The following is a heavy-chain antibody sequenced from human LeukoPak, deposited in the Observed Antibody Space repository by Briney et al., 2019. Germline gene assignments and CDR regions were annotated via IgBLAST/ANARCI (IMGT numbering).Heavy chain of an antibody. CDR3: ARSLTPVSY. CDR2: IFPADSDT. Sequence: GESLKISCKGSGYIFSNYWIGWVRQMPGKGLEWMGIIFPADSDTRYNPSFQGQVTISADKSISTAYLQWSSLKASDTAMYYCARSLTPVSYWGQGTLVTVSS. CDR1: GYIFSNYW. V-gene: IGHV5-51*01. D-gene: IGHD3-16*01. J-gene: IGHJ4*02.